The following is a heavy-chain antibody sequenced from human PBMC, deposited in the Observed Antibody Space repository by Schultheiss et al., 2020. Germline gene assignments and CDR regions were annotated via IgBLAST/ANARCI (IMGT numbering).Heavy chain of an antibody. CDR3: AGGMWDVVVPGGVDY. CDR2: VSSSSSVM. J-gene: IGHJ4*02. V-gene: IGHV3-48*02. Sequence: GGSLRLSCAASGFTFSAYNMNWVRQAPLKGLEWVSFVSSSSSVMYYADSVRGRFTISRDNAASSLFLQMNSLRDEDTAVYYCAGGMWDVVVPGGVDYWGRGTLVTVSS. D-gene: IGHD2-2*01. CDR1: GFTFSAYN.